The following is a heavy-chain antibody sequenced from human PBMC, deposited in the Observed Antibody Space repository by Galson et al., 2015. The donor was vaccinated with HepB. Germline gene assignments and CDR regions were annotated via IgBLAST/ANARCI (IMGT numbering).Heavy chain of an antibody. CDR1: GFSFTSYG. CDR2: IRYDGNNK. Sequence: SLRLSCAASGFSFTSYGVHWVRQAPGKGLEWVAFIRYDGNNKYYADSVKGRLTISRDNFENILYLQVNSLRAEDTAVYYCAKDLTPEYVWGRGPDYWGQGTLVTVSS. CDR3: AKDLTPEYVWGRGPDY. V-gene: IGHV3-30*02. D-gene: IGHD3-16*01. J-gene: IGHJ4*02.